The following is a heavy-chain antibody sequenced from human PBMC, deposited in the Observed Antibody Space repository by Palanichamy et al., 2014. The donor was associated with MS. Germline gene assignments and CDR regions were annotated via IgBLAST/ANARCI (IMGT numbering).Heavy chain of an antibody. CDR2: ISGSGGST. J-gene: IGHJ4*02. Sequence: EVQLVESGGGLVQPGGSLRLSCAASGFTFSSYGMSWVRQAPGKGLEWVSAISGSGGSTYYADSVKGRFTISRDNSKNTLFLQMNSLRAEDTATYYCAKMYCGGGYCYKYYFEYWGQGTLVTVSS. CDR1: GFTFSSYG. V-gene: IGHV3-23*04. D-gene: IGHD2-21*02. CDR3: AKMYCGGGYCYKYYFEY.